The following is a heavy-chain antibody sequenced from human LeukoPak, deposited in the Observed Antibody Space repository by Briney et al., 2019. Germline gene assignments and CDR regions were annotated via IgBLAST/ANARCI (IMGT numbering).Heavy chain of an antibody. CDR2: INPNSGGT. CDR1: GYTFTGYY. V-gene: IGHV1-2*04. J-gene: IGHJ4*02. D-gene: IGHD3-10*01. Sequence: ASVKVSCKASGYTFTGYYMHWVRQAPGQGLEWMRWINPNSGGTNYAQKFQGWVTMTRDASISTAYMELSRLRSDDTAVYYCARDRTMVRGVSTSALGYWGQGTLVTVSS. CDR3: ARDRTMVRGVSTSALGY.